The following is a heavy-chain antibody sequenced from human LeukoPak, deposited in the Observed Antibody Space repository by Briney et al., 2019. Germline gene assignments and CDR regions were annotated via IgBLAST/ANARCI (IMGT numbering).Heavy chain of an antibody. CDR3: ARAPPEGSSYMDV. CDR2: INSDGSST. J-gene: IGHJ6*03. Sequence: GGSLRLSCAASGFTFNSYWFHWVRQAPGKGLVWVSRINSDGSSTSYADSVKGRFTVSRDNTKNTLYLQMNSLRAEDTAVYYCARAPPEGSSYMDVWGKGTTVTFSS. V-gene: IGHV3-74*01. CDR1: GFTFNSYW. D-gene: IGHD1-14*01.